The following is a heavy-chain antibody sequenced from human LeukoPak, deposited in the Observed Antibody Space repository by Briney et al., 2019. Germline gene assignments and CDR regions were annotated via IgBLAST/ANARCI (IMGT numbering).Heavy chain of an antibody. D-gene: IGHD6-13*01. V-gene: IGHV4-59*01. CDR1: GGSISSYY. CDR2: IYYSGST. Sequence: PSETLSLTCTDSGGSISSYYWSWIRQPPGTGLEWVGYIYYSGSTSYNPPLKSRVTISVDTSKNQFSLELRAVTAADTAMYFCARYQTPIAAAGSRYALDIWGEGTMV. CDR3: ARYQTPIAAAGSRYALDI. J-gene: IGHJ3*02.